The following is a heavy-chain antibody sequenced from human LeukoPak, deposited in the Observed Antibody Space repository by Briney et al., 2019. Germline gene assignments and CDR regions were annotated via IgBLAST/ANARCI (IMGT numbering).Heavy chain of an antibody. J-gene: IGHJ4*02. D-gene: IGHD3-22*01. CDR2: ILYVGSNK. CDR3: AKDPNYYDSSGYYSEFDY. V-gene: IGHV3-30*02. CDR1: GFTFSSYG. Sequence: GGSLRLSCAASGFTFSSYGMRWVRQAPGKGLEWVAFILYVGSNKYYADSVKGRFTIPRDNSKNTLYLQMNSLRAEDTAVYYCAKDPNYYDSSGYYSEFDYWGQGTLVTVSS.